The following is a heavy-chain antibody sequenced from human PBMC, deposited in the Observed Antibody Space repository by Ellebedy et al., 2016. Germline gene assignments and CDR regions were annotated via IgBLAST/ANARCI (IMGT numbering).Heavy chain of an antibody. CDR2: ISYDGSKK. V-gene: IGHV3-30*18. J-gene: IGHJ4*02. CDR1: GFAFSTYG. Sequence: GGSLRLXXAASGFAFSTYGMHWVRQAPGKGLEWVAVISYDGSKKHFVDSLRGRFTISRDNSKNTLYLQMNSLRAEDTAVYYCAKLARQLDYWGQGTLVTVSS. CDR3: AKLARQLDY.